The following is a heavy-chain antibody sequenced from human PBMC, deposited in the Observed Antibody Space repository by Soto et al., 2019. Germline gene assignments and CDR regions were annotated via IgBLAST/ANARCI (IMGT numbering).Heavy chain of an antibody. V-gene: IGHV5-51*01. CDR1: GYSFTSYW. CDR2: IYPGDSDT. D-gene: IGHD2-15*01. J-gene: IGHJ4*02. Sequence: EASLKISCNGSGYSFTSYWIGWVRQMPGKGLEWMGIIYPGDSDTRYSPSFQGQVTISADKSISTAYLQWSSLKASDTAMYYCARIVVYCSGGSCYSRYYFDYWGQGTLVTVSS. CDR3: ARIVVYCSGGSCYSRYYFDY.